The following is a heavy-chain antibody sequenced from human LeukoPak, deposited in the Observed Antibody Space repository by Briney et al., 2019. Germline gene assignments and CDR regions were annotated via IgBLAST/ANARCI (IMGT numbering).Heavy chain of an antibody. D-gene: IGHD2-15*01. CDR2: INPAGTET. CDR3: ARFGYVAAVDL. CDR1: GFTFSSIS. J-gene: IGHJ4*02. Sequence: GGSLRLSCEASGFTFSSISMNWVRQAPGTGLEWVANINPAGTETYYVDPVKGRFTISRDNAKNLLYLQMNSLRAEDTAVYYCARFGYVAAVDLWGQGTLVTVSS. V-gene: IGHV3-7*01.